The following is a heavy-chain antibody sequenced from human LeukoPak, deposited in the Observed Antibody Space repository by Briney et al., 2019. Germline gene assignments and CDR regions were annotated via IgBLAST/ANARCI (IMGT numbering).Heavy chain of an antibody. D-gene: IGHD3-3*01. CDR3: ARGFLKGGFDY. J-gene: IGHJ4*02. Sequence: PSETLSLTCAVYGGSFSGYYWSWIRQPPGKGLEWIGEINHSGSTNYNPSLKSRVTISVDTSKNQFSLQVNSVTPEDTAVYYCARGFLKGGFDYWGQGTLVTVSS. CDR1: GGSFSGYY. V-gene: IGHV4-34*01. CDR2: INHSGST.